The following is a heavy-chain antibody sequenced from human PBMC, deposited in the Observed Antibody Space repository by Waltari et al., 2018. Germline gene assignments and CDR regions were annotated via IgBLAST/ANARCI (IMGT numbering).Heavy chain of an antibody. V-gene: IGHV4-59*01. D-gene: IGHD2-2*01. CDR2: IDYSGST. J-gene: IGHJ3*02. Sequence: QVQLQESGPGLVKPSETLSLTCTVSGGSISSYYWSWIRQPPGKGPEWIGYIDYSGSTNSNPSLKSPVTISVDTSKNQFSLKLSSVTAADTAVYYCARGGDIVVVPVSMHPSDAFDIWGQGTLVTVSS. CDR3: ARGGDIVVVPVSMHPSDAFDI. CDR1: GGSISSYY.